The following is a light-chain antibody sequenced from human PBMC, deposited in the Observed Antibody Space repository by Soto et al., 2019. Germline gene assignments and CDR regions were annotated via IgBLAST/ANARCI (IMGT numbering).Light chain of an antibody. J-gene: IGLJ2*01. CDR3: SSYAGSNNPV. Sequence: QSALTQPPSASGSPGQSVTTSCTGTSSDVGGYNYVSWYQQHPGKAPKLMIYELSKRPSRVPDRFSGSKSGNTASLTVSGLQAKDEADYYCSSYAGSNNPVFGGGTKLTVL. CDR2: ELS. CDR1: SSDVGGYNY. V-gene: IGLV2-8*01.